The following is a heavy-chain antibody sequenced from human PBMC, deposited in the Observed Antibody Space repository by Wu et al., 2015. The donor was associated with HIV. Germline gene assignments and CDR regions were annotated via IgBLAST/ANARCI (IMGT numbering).Heavy chain of an antibody. Sequence: QVQLVQSGAEVKKPGASVKVSCKASGYTFTGYYMHWVRQAPGQGLEWMGWINPNSGGTNYAQKFQGRVTMTRDTSISTAYMELSRLRSDDTAVYYCARGRTFYGSGSYPTDYWGQGTLVTVSS. V-gene: IGHV1-2*02. D-gene: IGHD3-10*01. J-gene: IGHJ4*02. CDR2: INPNSGGT. CDR3: ARGRTFYGSGSYPTDY. CDR1: GYTFTGYY.